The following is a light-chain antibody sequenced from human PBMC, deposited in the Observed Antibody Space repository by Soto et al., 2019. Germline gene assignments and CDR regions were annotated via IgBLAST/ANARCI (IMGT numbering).Light chain of an antibody. Sequence: QLVLTQPSSASGTPGQRVTISCSGGSSNIGGNTAHWYQQFPGTAPKLLIYNSNQRPSGVPDRFSGSKSGTSASLAISGLPSEDEAMYYCAAWDDSLSGPVFGEGTKRTVL. J-gene: IGLJ2*01. CDR2: NSN. V-gene: IGLV1-44*01. CDR1: SSNIGGNT. CDR3: AAWDDSLSGPV.